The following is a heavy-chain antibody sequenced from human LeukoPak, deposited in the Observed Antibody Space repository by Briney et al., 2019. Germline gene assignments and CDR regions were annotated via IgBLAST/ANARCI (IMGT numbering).Heavy chain of an antibody. CDR2: LGISGGYT. Sequence: GGSLRLSCVASGFTLSSYAMSWVRQAPGKGLQWVSSLGISGGYTWYAGSVKGRFTISRDSSKNTLYLQMNSLSAEDTALYYCAREILAPGKTHDYWGQGTLVTVSS. CDR3: AREILAPGKTHDY. CDR1: GFTLSSYA. V-gene: IGHV3-23*01. J-gene: IGHJ4*02.